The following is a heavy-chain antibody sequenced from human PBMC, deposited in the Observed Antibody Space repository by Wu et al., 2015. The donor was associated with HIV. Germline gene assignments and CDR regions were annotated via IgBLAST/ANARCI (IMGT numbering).Heavy chain of an antibody. CDR2: MNPHSGNT. D-gene: IGHD5-24*01. Sequence: QVQLVQSGTEVKKPGASVKVSCKVSGYSLNKLSINWVRQATGQGLEWMGWMNPHSGNTGYAQKFQGRVTMTRNTSIRTAYMELSSLRSEDTAIYYCARDGGRGYNYASLDYWGQGTVVTVSS. CDR1: GYSLNKLS. J-gene: IGHJ4*02. V-gene: IGHV1-8*01. CDR3: ARDGGRGYNYASLDY.